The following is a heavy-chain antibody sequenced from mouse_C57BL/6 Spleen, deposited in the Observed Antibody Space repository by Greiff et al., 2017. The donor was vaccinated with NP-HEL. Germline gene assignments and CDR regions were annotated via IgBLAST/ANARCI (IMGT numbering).Heavy chain of an antibody. Sequence: VHVKQSGTVLARPGASVKMSCKTSGYTFTSYWMHWVKQRPGQGLEWIGAIYPGNSDTSYNQKFKGKAKLTAGTSASTAYMELSSLTNEDSAVYYCTRGGSRYYYAMDYWGQGTSVTVSS. V-gene: IGHV1-5*01. CDR1: GYTFTSYW. D-gene: IGHD1-1*01. CDR2: IYPGNSDT. CDR3: TRGGSRYYYAMDY. J-gene: IGHJ4*01.